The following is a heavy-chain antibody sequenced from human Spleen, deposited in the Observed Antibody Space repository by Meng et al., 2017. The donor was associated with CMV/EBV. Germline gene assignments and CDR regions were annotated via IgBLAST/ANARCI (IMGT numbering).Heavy chain of an antibody. V-gene: IGHV3-9*01. J-gene: IGHJ6*02. CDR2: ISWNSGIV. CDR3: ARDRRGYSYGSSDYYYGLDV. Sequence: SLKISCAASGFTFDDFAIHWVRQAPGKGLEWVSGISWNSGIVAYADSVKGRFTISRDSAKNSLYLQMNSLRAEDTAVYYCARDRRGYSYGSSDYYYGLDVWGQGTTVTVSS. D-gene: IGHD5-18*01. CDR1: GFTFDDFA.